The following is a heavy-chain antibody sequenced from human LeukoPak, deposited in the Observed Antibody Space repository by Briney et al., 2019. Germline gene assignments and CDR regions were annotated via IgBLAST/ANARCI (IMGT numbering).Heavy chain of an antibody. CDR2: IIPIFGTA. D-gene: IGHD6-13*01. CDR3: ASMQEYSSSWYYFDY. CDR1: GGTFSSYA. J-gene: IGHJ4*02. Sequence: ASVKVSCKASGGTFSSYAISWVRQAPGQGLEWMGGIIPIFGTANYAQKFQGRVTITADESTSTAYMELSSLRSEDTAVYYCASMQEYSSSWYYFDYWGQGTLVTVSS. V-gene: IGHV1-69*13.